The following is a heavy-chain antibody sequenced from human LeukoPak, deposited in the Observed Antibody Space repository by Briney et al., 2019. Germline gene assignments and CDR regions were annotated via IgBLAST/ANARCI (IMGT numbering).Heavy chain of an antibody. V-gene: IGHV1-18*01. D-gene: IGHD4-17*01. CDR3: ARAYYGDYPDDAFDI. CDR1: GYTFTSYG. Sequence: ASVKVSCKASGYTFTSYGISWVRQAPGKGLRGWDGISAYNGNTNYAQKLQGRVTMTTDTSTSTAYMELRSLRSDDTAVYYCARAYYGDYPDDAFDIWGQGTMVTVSS. CDR2: ISAYNGNT. J-gene: IGHJ3*02.